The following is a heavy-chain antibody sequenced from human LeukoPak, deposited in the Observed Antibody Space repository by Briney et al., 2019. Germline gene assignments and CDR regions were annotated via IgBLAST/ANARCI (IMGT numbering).Heavy chain of an antibody. Sequence: ASVKVSCKAFGYTFTSNYMHWVRQAPGQGPEWMGVISPSGGSTTYAQKFQGRVTLTRDMSTSTDYLELSSLRSEDTAVYYCARERDGYNLVPLDYWGQGTLVTVSS. CDR3: ARERDGYNLVPLDY. D-gene: IGHD5-24*01. CDR1: GYTFTSNY. J-gene: IGHJ4*02. CDR2: ISPSGGST. V-gene: IGHV1-46*01.